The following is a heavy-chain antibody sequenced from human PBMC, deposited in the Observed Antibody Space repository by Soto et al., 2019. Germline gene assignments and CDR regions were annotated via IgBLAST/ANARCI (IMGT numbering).Heavy chain of an antibody. Sequence: GGSLRLSCAASGFTFSNYAMSWVRQAPGKGLEWVSAISGSGYSTYYADSVKGRFTISRDNSKNTLYLQMNSLKGEDTAVYYCAKYFCSRGSSIYFHCRGQTPLVT. CDR2: ISGSGYST. V-gene: IGHV3-23*01. CDR3: AKYFCSRGSSIYFHC. CDR1: GFTFSNYA. J-gene: IGHJ4*02. D-gene: IGHD2-15*01.